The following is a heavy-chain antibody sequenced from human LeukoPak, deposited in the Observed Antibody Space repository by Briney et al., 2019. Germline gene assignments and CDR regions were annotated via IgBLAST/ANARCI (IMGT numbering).Heavy chain of an antibody. J-gene: IGHJ3*02. Sequence: PSETLSLTCTVSGGSISSSSYYWGWIRQPPGKGLEWIGSIYYSGGTYYNPSLKSRVTISVDTSKNQFSLKLSSVTAADTAVYYCARHVAYYDILTGYYKGAFDIWGQGTMVTVSS. CDR3: ARHVAYYDILTGYYKGAFDI. CDR1: GGSISSSSYY. V-gene: IGHV4-39*01. CDR2: IYYSGGT. D-gene: IGHD3-9*01.